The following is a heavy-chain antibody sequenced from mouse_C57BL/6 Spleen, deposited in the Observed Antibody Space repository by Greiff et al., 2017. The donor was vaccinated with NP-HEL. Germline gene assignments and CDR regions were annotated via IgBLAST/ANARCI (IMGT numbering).Heavy chain of an antibody. CDR2: IYPRRGNT. D-gene: IGHD2-10*01. Sequence: VQLQQSGAELARPGASVKLSCKASGYTFTSYGISWVKQRTGQGLEWIGEIYPRRGNTYYNEKLKGKATLTADKSSSTAYMELRSLTSEDSAVYFCAPLPFAYWGQGTLVTVSA. CDR3: APLPFAY. CDR1: GYTFTSYG. V-gene: IGHV1-81*01. J-gene: IGHJ3*01.